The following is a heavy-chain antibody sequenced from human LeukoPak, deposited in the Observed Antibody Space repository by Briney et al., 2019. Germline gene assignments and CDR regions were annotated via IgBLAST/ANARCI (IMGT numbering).Heavy chain of an antibody. CDR1: GGSISSGGYY. CDR3: ARVRVVADHYFDY. V-gene: IGHV4-31*03. CDR2: IYYSGST. D-gene: IGHD3-22*01. Sequence: SETLSLTCTVSGGSISSGGYYWSWIRQHPGKGLEWIGYIYYSGSTYYSPSLKSRVTISVDTSKNQFSLKLSSVTAADTAVYYCARVRVVADHYFDYWGQGTLVTVSS. J-gene: IGHJ4*02.